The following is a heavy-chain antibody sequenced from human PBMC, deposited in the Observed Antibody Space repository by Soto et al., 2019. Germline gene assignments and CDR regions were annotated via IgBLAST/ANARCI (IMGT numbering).Heavy chain of an antibody. J-gene: IGHJ4*02. V-gene: IGHV1-3*01. CDR3: ARDPSSWYYFDY. CDR2: INAGNGNT. Sequence: QVQLVQSGAEVKKPGASVKVSCKASGYTFTSYAMHWVRQAPGQRLEWMGWINAGNGNTKYSQKFQGRVTITRDTSASTAYMELSSLRSEDTAVYYCARDPSSWYYFDYWGQGTLGTVSS. CDR1: GYTFTSYA. D-gene: IGHD6-13*01.